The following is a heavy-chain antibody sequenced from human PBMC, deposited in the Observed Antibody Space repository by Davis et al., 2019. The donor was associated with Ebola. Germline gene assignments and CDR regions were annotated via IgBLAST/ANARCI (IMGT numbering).Heavy chain of an antibody. V-gene: IGHV4-34*01. CDR2: INHSGST. Sequence: PSETLSLTCAVYGGSFSGYYWSWIRQPPGKGLEWIGEINHSGSTNYNPSLKSRVTISVDTSKNQFSLKLSSVTAADTAVYYCARDLRSYYRPNAFDIWGQGTMVTVSS. D-gene: IGHD1-26*01. J-gene: IGHJ3*02. CDR1: GGSFSGYY. CDR3: ARDLRSYYRPNAFDI.